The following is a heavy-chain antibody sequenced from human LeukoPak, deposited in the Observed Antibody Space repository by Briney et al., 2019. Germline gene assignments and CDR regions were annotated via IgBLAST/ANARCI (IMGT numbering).Heavy chain of an antibody. CDR3: AKSPGSSGTIDY. CDR2: ISGSGGST. CDR1: GFTFSSYA. J-gene: IGHJ4*02. Sequence: GGSLRLSCAASGFTFSSYAMSWVRQAPGKGLEWVSAISGSGGSTYYADSVKGRFTIPRDNSKNTLYLQMNSLRAEDTAVYYCAKSPGSSGTIDYWGQGTLVTVSS. D-gene: IGHD3-22*01. V-gene: IGHV3-23*01.